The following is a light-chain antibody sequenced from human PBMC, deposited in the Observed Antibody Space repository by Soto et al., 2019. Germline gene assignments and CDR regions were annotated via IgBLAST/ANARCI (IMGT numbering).Light chain of an antibody. CDR1: SSDVGSYNL. Sequence: LTQPASVSGSPGQSITIYCTGTSSDVGSYNLVSWYQQHPGKAPKLMIYEGSKRPSGVSNRYSGSKSGNTASLTISGLQAEDEADYYCCSYAGSSTSYVFGTGTKVTV. CDR3: CSYAGSSTSYV. CDR2: EGS. V-gene: IGLV2-23*01. J-gene: IGLJ1*01.